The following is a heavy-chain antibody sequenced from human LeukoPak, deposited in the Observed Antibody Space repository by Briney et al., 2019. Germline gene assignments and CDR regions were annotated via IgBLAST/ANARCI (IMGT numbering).Heavy chain of an antibody. J-gene: IGHJ3*02. V-gene: IGHV3-30*18. CDR2: ISYDGSNK. CDR3: AKSASGWYLDAFDI. D-gene: IGHD6-19*01. Sequence: GRSLRLSCAASGFTFDDYAMHWVRQAPGKGLEWVAVISYDGSNKYYADSVKGRFTISRDNSKNTLYLQMNSLRAEDTAVYYCAKSASGWYLDAFDIWGQGTMVTVSS. CDR1: GFTFDDYA.